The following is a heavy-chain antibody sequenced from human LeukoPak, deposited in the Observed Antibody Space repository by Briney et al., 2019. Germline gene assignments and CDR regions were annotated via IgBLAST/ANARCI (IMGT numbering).Heavy chain of an antibody. CDR1: GFTFSSYE. J-gene: IGHJ4*02. D-gene: IGHD6-13*01. V-gene: IGHV3-48*03. CDR3: ASNTRMGIAAAGYFDY. CDR2: ISSSGSTI. Sequence: EGSLRLSCAASGFTFSSYEMNWVRQAPGKGLEWVSYISSSGSTIYYADSVKGRFTISRDNAKNSLYLQMNSLRAEDTAVYYCASNTRMGIAAAGYFDYWGQGTLVTVSS.